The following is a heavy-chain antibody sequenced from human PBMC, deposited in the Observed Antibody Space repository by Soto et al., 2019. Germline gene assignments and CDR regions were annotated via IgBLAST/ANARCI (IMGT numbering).Heavy chain of an antibody. CDR1: GGSISSSSYY. Sequence: SETLSLTCTVSGGSISSSSYYWGWIRQPPGKGLEWIGSIYYSGSTYYNPSLKSRVTISVDTSKNQFSLKLSSVTAADTAVYYCARLVAAAGTFYWGQGTLVTVSS. CDR3: ARLVAAAGTFY. CDR2: IYYSGST. V-gene: IGHV4-39*01. D-gene: IGHD6-13*01. J-gene: IGHJ1*01.